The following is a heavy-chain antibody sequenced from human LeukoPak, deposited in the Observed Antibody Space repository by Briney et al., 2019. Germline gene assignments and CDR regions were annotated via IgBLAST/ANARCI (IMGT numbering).Heavy chain of an antibody. V-gene: IGHV1-69*13. CDR3: ARDNVSGYGGVGWYFDL. J-gene: IGHJ2*01. D-gene: IGHD4-23*01. CDR2: IIPIFGTA. CDR1: GGTFSSYA. Sequence: GASVKVSCKASGGTFSSYAIGWVRQAPGQGLEWMGGIIPIFGTANYAQKFQGRVTITADESTSTAYMELSSLRSEDTAVYYCARDNVSGYGGVGWYFDLWGRGTLVTVSS.